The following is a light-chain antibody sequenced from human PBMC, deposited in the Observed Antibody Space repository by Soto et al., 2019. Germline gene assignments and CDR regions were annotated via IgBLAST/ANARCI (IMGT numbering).Light chain of an antibody. CDR2: GAS. Sequence: EIVLTQSPATLSLSPGERATLSCRASPSVTNYLAWYQQKPGQAPRLLIYGASNRAAGIPDRFSGSGSGTDFTLTINSLEPEDFAVYFCQQRSNWPPITFGQGTRLEI. CDR3: QQRSNWPPIT. V-gene: IGKV3-11*01. CDR1: PSVTNY. J-gene: IGKJ5*01.